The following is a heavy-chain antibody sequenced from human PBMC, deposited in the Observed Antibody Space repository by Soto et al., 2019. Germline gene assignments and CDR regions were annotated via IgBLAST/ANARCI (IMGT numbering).Heavy chain of an antibody. CDR2: INHSGST. V-gene: IGHV4-34*01. D-gene: IGHD3-16*02. CDR3: ARVQYRREI. J-gene: IGHJ3*02. CDR1: GGSFSGYY. Sequence: QVQLQQWGAGLLKPSETLSLTCAVYGGSFSGYYWTWIRQPPGKGLEWIGEINHSGSTNYNPSLKSRVAILVDTSKNQVSLNLTSVTAADTAVYYCARVQYRREIWGQGTMLTVSS.